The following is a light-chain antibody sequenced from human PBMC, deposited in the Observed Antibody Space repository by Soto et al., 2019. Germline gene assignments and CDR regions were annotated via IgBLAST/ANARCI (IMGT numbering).Light chain of an antibody. CDR1: SSDVGAYNY. CDR2: EVS. Sequence: QSVLTQPASVSGSPGQSITISCTGTSSDVGAYNYVSWYQHHPGKAPKLMIYEVSNRPSGVSNRFSGSKSGNTASLTISGLQAEDEADYYCSSYTSSIPYVFGTGTKVTVL. CDR3: SSYTSSIPYV. V-gene: IGLV2-14*01. J-gene: IGLJ1*01.